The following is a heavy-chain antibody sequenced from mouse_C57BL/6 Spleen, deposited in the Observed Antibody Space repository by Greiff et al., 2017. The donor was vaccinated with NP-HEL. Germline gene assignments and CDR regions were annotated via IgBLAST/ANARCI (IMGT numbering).Heavy chain of an antibody. CDR1: GYSFTGYY. CDR3: ARGGYDYDDGYAMDY. CDR2: INPSTGGT. V-gene: IGHV1-42*01. J-gene: IGHJ4*01. D-gene: IGHD2-4*01. Sequence: VQLQQSGPELVKPGASVKISCKASGYSFTGYYMNWVKQSPEKSLEWIGEINPSTGGTTYNQKFKAKATLTVDKSSSTAYIQLKSLTSEDSAVYDCARGGYDYDDGYAMDYWGQGTSVTVSS.